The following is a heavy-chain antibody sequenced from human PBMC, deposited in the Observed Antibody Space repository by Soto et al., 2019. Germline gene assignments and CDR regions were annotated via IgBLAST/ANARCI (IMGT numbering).Heavy chain of an antibody. D-gene: IGHD1-7*01. CDR1: GYSFPSYW. J-gene: IGHJ5*02. Sequence: PGESLKISCKGSGYSFPSYWIGWVRQMPGEGLEYMGIVYPADSETRYGPSFQGHVTISADKSLNTAYLQWSSLKASDTAMYYCVRHVRHLTFAGLITATTGSFDPWGQGTLVTVSS. CDR3: VRHVRHLTFAGLITATTGSFDP. CDR2: VYPADSET. V-gene: IGHV5-51*01.